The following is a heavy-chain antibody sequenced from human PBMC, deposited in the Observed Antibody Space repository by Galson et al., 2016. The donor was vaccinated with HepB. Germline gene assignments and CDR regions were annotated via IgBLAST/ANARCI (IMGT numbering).Heavy chain of an antibody. D-gene: IGHD1/OR15-1a*01. V-gene: IGHV3-30*04. CDR2: IAYGGSDK. J-gene: IGHJ4*02. CDR1: GFTFSDYA. CDR3: ARDEGGDPGTLGY. Sequence: SLRLSCAVSGFTFSDYAMHWVRQAPGKGLEWVAVIAYGGSDKYYADSVKGRFTISRDNSKNTLYLHMNRLGAEDTAVYYCARDEGGDPGTLGYWGQGTLATVSS.